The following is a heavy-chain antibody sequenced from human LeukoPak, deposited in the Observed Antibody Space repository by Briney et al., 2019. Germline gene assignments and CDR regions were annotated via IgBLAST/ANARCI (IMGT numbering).Heavy chain of an antibody. CDR2: IWNDGSKT. J-gene: IGHJ4*02. V-gene: IGHV3-33*08. Sequence: GGSLRLSCAASGFTFSDYYMNWIRQAPGKGLEWVALIWNDGSKTYHAESVKDRFTISRDNSQNTLYLQMNSLRHEDTAVYYCARGPWLVSDITSFDYWGQGTLVTVSS. D-gene: IGHD5-18*01. CDR1: GFTFSDYY. CDR3: ARGPWLVSDITSFDY.